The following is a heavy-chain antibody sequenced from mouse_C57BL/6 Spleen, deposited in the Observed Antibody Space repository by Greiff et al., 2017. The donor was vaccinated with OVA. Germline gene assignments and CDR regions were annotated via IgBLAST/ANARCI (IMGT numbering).Heavy chain of an antibody. J-gene: IGHJ1*03. D-gene: IGHD4-1*01. CDR1: GFTFSSYA. V-gene: IGHV5-4*01. CDR2: ISDGGSYT. CDR3: GRDRRELGRYFDV. Sequence: EVQLVESGGGLVKPGGSLKLSCAASGFTFSSYAMSWVRQTPEKRLEWVATISDGGSYTYYPDNVKGRFTISRDNAKNNLYLQMSHLKSEDTAVYYWGRDRRELGRYFDVWGTGTTVTVSS.